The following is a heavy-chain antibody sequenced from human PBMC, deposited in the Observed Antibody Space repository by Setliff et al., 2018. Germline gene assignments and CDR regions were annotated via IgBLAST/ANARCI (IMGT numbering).Heavy chain of an antibody. V-gene: IGHV3-72*01. CDR3: ARVFWSGYYTGDAFDI. CDR1: GFTFSDHY. J-gene: IGHJ3*02. D-gene: IGHD3-3*01. CDR2: TRNKANSYTT. Sequence: GGSLRLSCAASGFTFSDHYMDWVRQAPGKGLEWVGRTRNKANSYTTEYAASVKGRFTISRDDSKNSLYLQMNSLKTEDTAMYYCARVFWSGYYTGDAFDIWGQGTMVTVSS.